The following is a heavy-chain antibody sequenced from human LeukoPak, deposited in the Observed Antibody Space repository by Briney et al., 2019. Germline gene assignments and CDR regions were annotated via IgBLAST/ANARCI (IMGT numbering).Heavy chain of an antibody. V-gene: IGHV1-24*01. D-gene: IGHD2-2*01. CDR3: ASVYCSSTSCYHWFDP. Sequence: ASVKVSCKVSGYTLTELSMHWVRQAPGKGLEWMGGFDPEDGETIYAQKFQGRVTMTEDTSTDTAYMELSSLRSEDTAVYYCASVYCSSTSCYHWFDPWGQGTLVTVSS. CDR2: FDPEDGET. J-gene: IGHJ5*02. CDR1: GYTLTELS.